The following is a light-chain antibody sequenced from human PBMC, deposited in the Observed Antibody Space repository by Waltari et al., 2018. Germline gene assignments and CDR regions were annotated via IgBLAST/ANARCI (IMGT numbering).Light chain of an antibody. CDR1: ERVSVFGINL. V-gene: IGKV3-11*01. CDR2: QTS. J-gene: IGKJ2*03. Sequence: DIVLTQSPASLAVSPGQRATITCRANERVSVFGINLIHWYQQKPGQPPKHLIYQTSNKDTGVPARFSGSGSGTDFTLTINPVEADDAAVYYCLQSKNSPHSFGQGTKVEIK. CDR3: LQSKNSPHS.